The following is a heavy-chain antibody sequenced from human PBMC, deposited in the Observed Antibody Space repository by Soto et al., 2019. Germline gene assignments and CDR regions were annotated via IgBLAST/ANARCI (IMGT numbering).Heavy chain of an antibody. CDR2: INGDGSSI. D-gene: IGHD2-2*01. CDR1: GFPFSSYW. Sequence: EVRLVESGGDLVQPGGSLRLSCAASGFPFSSYWMHWVRKAPGKGLVWVSRINGDGSSISYADSVKGRFTISRDNAKNTLYLQMNSLRAEDAAVYYCTRRGCSTTGCYFNWGRGTLVTVSS. J-gene: IGHJ4*02. CDR3: TRRGCSTTGCYFN. V-gene: IGHV3-74*01.